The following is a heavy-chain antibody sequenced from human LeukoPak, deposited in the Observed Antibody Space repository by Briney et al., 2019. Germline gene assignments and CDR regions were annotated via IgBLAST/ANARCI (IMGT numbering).Heavy chain of an antibody. V-gene: IGHV3-7*03. CDR1: GFTFSDYW. D-gene: IGHD5-18*01. J-gene: IGHJ4*02. CDR3: ARYSSGYDLDY. Sequence: GGSLRLSCAASGFTFSDYWLSWVCQAPGTGQERVSKINKGGSGEAYLDSVKGRFTISRDNAKNSLYLQMNSLTAADTAVYYCARYSSGYDLDYWGQGTLVTVSS. CDR2: INKGGSGE.